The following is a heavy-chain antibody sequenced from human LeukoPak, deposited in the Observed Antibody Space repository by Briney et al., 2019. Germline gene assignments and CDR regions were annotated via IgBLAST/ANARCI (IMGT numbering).Heavy chain of an antibody. CDR1: GDSISSGSHY. D-gene: IGHD3-10*01. Sequence: PSETLSLTCTVSGDSISSGSHYWSWIRQPAGKGLEWIGRIYSSGYTNYNPSFKSRVTISVHTPENQFSLRLSSVTAADTAVYYCARDYYGSGSYVFDSWGQGTLVTVSS. CDR2: IYSSGYT. V-gene: IGHV4-61*02. J-gene: IGHJ4*02. CDR3: ARDYYGSGSYVFDS.